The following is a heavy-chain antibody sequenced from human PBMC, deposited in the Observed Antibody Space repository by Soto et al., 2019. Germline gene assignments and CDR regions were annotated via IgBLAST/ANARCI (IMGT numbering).Heavy chain of an antibody. CDR1: GDSIRSCSHY. J-gene: IGHJ4*02. V-gene: IGHV4-61*01. Sequence: QVQLQESGPGLVKPSETLSLSCIVSGDSIRSCSHYWSWTRQPPGKGLEWIAYMHSSGSTNDNSSLKSRVTTTADTTKSQFSLKLTSVTGADTAVYYCARERGYWGQGTLVTVSS. CDR2: MHSSGST. CDR3: ARERGY.